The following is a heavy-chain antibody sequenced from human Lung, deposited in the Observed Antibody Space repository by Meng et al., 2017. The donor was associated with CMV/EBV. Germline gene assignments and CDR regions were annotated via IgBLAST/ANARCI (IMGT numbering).Heavy chain of an antibody. CDR2: ISNSGST. V-gene: IGHV4-59*01. CDR3: ARFDMDVEGYYVMDV. Sequence: SETLSLXCTVSGGSISTYYWNWLRQLPGKGLKWIGYISNSGSTDYNPSLKSRVTISVDTSKNQFSLKLTSVTAADTAVYYCARFDMDVEGYYVMDVWGQGXTVTVSS. J-gene: IGHJ6*02. D-gene: IGHD2-15*01. CDR1: GGSISTYY.